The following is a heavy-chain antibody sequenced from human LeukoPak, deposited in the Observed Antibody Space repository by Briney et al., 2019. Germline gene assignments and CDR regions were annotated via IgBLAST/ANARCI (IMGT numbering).Heavy chain of an antibody. D-gene: IGHD3-22*01. CDR3: TTEYGYDSSGYYPLYFDY. J-gene: IGHJ4*02. CDR1: GFTFSNAW. Sequence: GGSLRLSCAASGFTFSNAWMSWVRQAPGKGLEWVGRIKSKTDGGTTDYAAPVKGRFTISRDDSKNTLYLQTNSLKTEDTAVYYCTTEYGYDSSGYYPLYFDYWGQGTLVTVSS. CDR2: IKSKTDGGTT. V-gene: IGHV3-15*01.